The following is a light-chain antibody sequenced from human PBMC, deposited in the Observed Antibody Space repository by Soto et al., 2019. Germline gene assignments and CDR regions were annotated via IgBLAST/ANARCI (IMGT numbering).Light chain of an antibody. J-gene: IGKJ5*01. CDR3: HQRHSWPIT. CDR1: QSVSNF. V-gene: IGKV3-11*01. Sequence: EIVLTQSPATLSLSPGEGATLSCRASQSVSNFLLWFQQKPGQAPRLLFYDASNRATGIPARFSGSGSGTDFTLTISSLEPEDFAVYYCHQRHSWPITFGQGTRLEIK. CDR2: DAS.